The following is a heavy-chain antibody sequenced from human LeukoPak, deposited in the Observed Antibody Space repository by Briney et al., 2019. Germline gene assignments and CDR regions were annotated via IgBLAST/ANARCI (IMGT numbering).Heavy chain of an antibody. CDR2: ISAYNGNT. D-gene: IGHD1-26*01. V-gene: IGHV1-18*01. CDR1: GYTFTSYS. CDR3: ARGLGGSGSYFLTFDY. Sequence: ASVKVSCKASGYTFTSYSINWVRQAPGQGLEWMGWISAYNGNTKYAQKLQGRVTMTTDTSTSTAYMELRSLRSDDTAVYYCARGLGGSGSYFLTFDYWGQGTLVTVSS. J-gene: IGHJ4*02.